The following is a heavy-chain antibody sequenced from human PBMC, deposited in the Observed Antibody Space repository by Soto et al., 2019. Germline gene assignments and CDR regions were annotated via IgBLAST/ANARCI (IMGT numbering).Heavy chain of an antibody. D-gene: IGHD6-13*01. CDR2: INPYNGNT. Sequence: ASVKVSCKASGYTFTNYGFSWVRQAPGQGLEWMGWINPYNGNTNYAQKLQGRVTMTTVTSTSTVYMELRSLRSDDTAVYYCARVSSAVGTGYYFDYWGQGTLVTVSS. CDR3: ARVSSAVGTGYYFDY. V-gene: IGHV1-18*01. CDR1: GYTFTNYG. J-gene: IGHJ4*02.